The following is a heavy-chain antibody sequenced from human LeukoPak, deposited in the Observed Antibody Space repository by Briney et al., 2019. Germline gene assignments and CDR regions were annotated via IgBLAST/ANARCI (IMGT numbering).Heavy chain of an antibody. D-gene: IGHD6-19*01. J-gene: IGHJ4*02. CDR1: GFTFSSYA. CDR2: ISSNGGST. Sequence: GGSLRLSCAASGFTFSSYAMHWVRQAPGKGLEYVSAISSNGGSTYYANSVKGRFTISRGNSKNTLYLQMGSLRAEDMAVYYCARARYSSGWPFDYWGQGTLVTVSS. V-gene: IGHV3-64*01. CDR3: ARARYSSGWPFDY.